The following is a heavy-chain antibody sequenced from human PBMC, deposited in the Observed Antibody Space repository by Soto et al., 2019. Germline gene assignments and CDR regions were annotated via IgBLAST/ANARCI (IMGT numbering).Heavy chain of an antibody. CDR2: ISYDGSQT. D-gene: IGHD3-3*01. Sequence: LRLSCAASGFIFSNYAFHWVRQAPGKGLEWITVISYDGSQTYFGDSVKGRFAISRDNSKDTLYLQMNSLRPEDTAVYYCARDFGAGAFDIWGQGTLVTVSS. CDR3: ARDFGAGAFDI. CDR1: GFIFSNYA. V-gene: IGHV3-30*09. J-gene: IGHJ3*02.